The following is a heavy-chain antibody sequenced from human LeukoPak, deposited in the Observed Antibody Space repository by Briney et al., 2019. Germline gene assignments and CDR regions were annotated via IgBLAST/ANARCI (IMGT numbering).Heavy chain of an antibody. J-gene: IGHJ5*02. Sequence: GGSLRLSCAASGFTFSSYAMSWVRQAPGKGLEWVSAISGSGGSTYYADSVKGRFTISRDNSKNTLYLQMNSLRAEDTAVYYYATDLRRQQLVDDWFDPWGQGTLVTVSS. D-gene: IGHD6-13*01. CDR3: ATDLRRQQLVDDWFDP. CDR2: ISGSGGST. V-gene: IGHV3-23*01. CDR1: GFTFSSYA.